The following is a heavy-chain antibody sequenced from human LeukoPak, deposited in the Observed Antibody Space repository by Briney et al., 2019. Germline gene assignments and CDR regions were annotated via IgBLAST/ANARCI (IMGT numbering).Heavy chain of an antibody. CDR1: GFTFSSYA. CDR3: AKGDRLAVRAPMDV. Sequence: GGSLRLPCAASGFTFSSYAMHWVRQAPGKGLEWVAVISYDGSNKYYADSVKGRFTISRDNSKNTLYLQMNSLRAEDTAVYYCAKGDRLAVRAPMDVWGQGTMVTVSS. V-gene: IGHV3-30-3*01. J-gene: IGHJ6*02. CDR2: ISYDGSNK. D-gene: IGHD3-10*01.